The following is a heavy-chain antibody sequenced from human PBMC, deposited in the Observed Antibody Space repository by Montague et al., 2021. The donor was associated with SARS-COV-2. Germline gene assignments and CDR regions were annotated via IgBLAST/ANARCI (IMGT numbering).Heavy chain of an antibody. D-gene: IGHD3-3*01. V-gene: IGHV4-39*01. Sequence: SETLSLTCTVSGASISSRSYYWGWIRQPPGKGLEWIGFMYYSGSTYYNPTLKSRVTIFVDTSKNQFSLKLSSVTAADTAVYYCATLPSNITIFGVVRGYYFDDWGQGTLVTVSS. CDR2: MYYSGST. CDR1: GASISSRSYY. J-gene: IGHJ4*02. CDR3: ATLPSNITIFGVVRGYYFDD.